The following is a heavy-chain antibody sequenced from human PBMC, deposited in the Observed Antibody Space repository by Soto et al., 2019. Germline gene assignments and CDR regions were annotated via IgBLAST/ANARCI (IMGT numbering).Heavy chain of an antibody. D-gene: IGHD3-10*01. J-gene: IGHJ4*02. Sequence: SETLSLTCAVSGVSISSGNWWTWVRQTPQRGLEYIGEIFHDGTANYYPSFERRVAISVDTSKNQFSLKLTSVTAEDTAIYFCAILVYDTRLNYMYFDFWGQGALVTVA. CDR3: AILVYDTRLNYMYFDF. V-gene: IGHV4-4*02. CDR2: IFHDGTA. CDR1: GVSISSGNW.